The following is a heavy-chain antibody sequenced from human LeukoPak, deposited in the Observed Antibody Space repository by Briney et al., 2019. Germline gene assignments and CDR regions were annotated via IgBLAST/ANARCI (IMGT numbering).Heavy chain of an antibody. CDR2: IIPIFGTA. D-gene: IGHD2-15*01. CDR3: ARGSSRGPRDAFDF. CDR1: GGTFSSYA. V-gene: IGHV1-69*05. Sequence: ASVKVSCKASGGTFSSYAISWVRQAPGQGLEWMGGIIPIFGTANYAQKFQGRVTMTRDMSTSTVYMELSSLISEDTAVYYCARGSSRGPRDAFDFWGQGTMVTLSS. J-gene: IGHJ3*01.